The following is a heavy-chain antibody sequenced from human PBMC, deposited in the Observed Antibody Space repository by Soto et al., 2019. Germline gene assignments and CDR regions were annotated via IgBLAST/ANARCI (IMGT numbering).Heavy chain of an antibody. Sequence: PVESLKISCKVSGNTFTNYWIGWVRQMPGKGLEWMGIIYPDDSTTRYSPSLKGQVTMSADKSISTAYLQWSSLRASDTAMYYCERSFSRGWNNPPNFYGLAVWGQGHKVTVCS. V-gene: IGHV5-51*01. CDR1: GNTFTNYW. CDR3: ERSFSRGWNNPPNFYGLAV. J-gene: IGHJ6*02. D-gene: IGHD6-19*01. CDR2: IYPDDSTT.